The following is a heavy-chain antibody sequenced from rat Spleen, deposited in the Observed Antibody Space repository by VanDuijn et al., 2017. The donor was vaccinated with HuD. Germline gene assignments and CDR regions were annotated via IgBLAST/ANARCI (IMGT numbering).Heavy chain of an antibody. Sequence: EGQLQESGPGLVKPSQSLSLTCSVTGYSISSSYKWNWIRKFPGNKLEWMGYINNAGSTNYNPSLKSRISITRDTSKNQFFLQVNSVTTEDTATFYCAKTNNPYFYVMDAWGQGASVTVSS. CDR1: GYSISSSYK. CDR3: AKTNNPYFYVMDA. D-gene: IGHD3-4*01. V-gene: IGHV3-3*01. J-gene: IGHJ4*01. CDR2: INNAGST.